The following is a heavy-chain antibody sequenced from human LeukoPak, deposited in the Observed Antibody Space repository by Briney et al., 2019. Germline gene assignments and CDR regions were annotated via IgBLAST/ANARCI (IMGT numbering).Heavy chain of an antibody. Sequence: PSETLSLTCTVSGGSVSPFFWSWIRQSPGKDLEWMGYVFYSGGTTYNPSLKSRLTLSVDTSKNQFSLTLTSVTAADTALYFCARHRGGSNAHDAFDIWGRGTLITVSS. CDR1: GGSVSPFF. V-gene: IGHV4-59*08. J-gene: IGHJ3*02. CDR3: ARHRGGSNAHDAFDI. CDR2: VFYSGGT. D-gene: IGHD4/OR15-4a*01.